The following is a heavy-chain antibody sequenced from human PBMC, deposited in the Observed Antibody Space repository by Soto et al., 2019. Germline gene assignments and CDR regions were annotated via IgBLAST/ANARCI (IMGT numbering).Heavy chain of an antibody. D-gene: IGHD6-13*01. CDR3: AKEVGSRMDY. J-gene: IGHJ4*02. Sequence: QVQLVQSGAEVKKPGASVKVSCKASGYTFTSYDINWVRQAPGQGLEWMGWINANSGNTDYAQKFQGRVTMTRNTSISTAYMELSSLRSEDTAVYYGAKEVGSRMDYWGQGTLVTVSS. CDR2: INANSGNT. V-gene: IGHV1-8*02. CDR1: GYTFTSYD.